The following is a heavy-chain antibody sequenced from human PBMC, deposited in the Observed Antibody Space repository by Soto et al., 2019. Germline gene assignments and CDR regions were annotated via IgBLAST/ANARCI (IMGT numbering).Heavy chain of an antibody. CDR1: GDSISRSYW. D-gene: IGHD3-10*01. Sequence: PSETLSLTCAVSGDSISRSYWWSWVRQLPGKGLEWIGEIYHSGSTIYNPSLQSRVTLSVDKSKNEFSLKMSPVTDADTAVYYCTSKFGQLADAFDIWGQGTMVT. V-gene: IGHV4-4*02. J-gene: IGHJ3*02. CDR3: TSKFGQLADAFDI. CDR2: IYHSGST.